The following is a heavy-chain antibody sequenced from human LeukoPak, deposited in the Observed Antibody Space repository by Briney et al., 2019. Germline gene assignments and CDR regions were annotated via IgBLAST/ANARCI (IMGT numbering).Heavy chain of an antibody. J-gene: IGHJ4*02. D-gene: IGHD3-22*01. CDR3: AKVPYTYYYDSSGYSDYFDY. CDR1: GFTSSSYG. CDR2: ISYDGSNK. V-gene: IGHV3-30*18. Sequence: PGRSLRLSCAASGFTSSSYGMHWVRQAPGKGLEWVAVISYDGSNKYYADSVKGRFTISRDNSKNTLYLQMNSLRAEDTAVYYCAKVPYTYYYDSSGYSDYFDYWGQGTLVTVSS.